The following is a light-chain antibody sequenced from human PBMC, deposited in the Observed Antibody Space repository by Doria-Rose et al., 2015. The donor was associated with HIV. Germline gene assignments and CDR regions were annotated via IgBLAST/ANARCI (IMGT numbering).Light chain of an antibody. CDR2: DGS. Sequence: DIVLTQSPGTLSLSPGERATLSCRASQSFSSTYLAWYQQKHGQAPSLLIYDGSTRATGIPDRFSASGSGTDFTLTINRLEPEDFALYYCHQYGTSWTFGQGTKVEI. V-gene: IGKV3-20*01. CDR1: QSFSSTY. J-gene: IGKJ1*01. CDR3: HQYGTSWT.